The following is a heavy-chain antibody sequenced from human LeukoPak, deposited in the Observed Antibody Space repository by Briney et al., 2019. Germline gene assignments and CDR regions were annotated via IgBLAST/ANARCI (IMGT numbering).Heavy chain of an antibody. CDR2: IMPLFGTA. D-gene: IGHD4-17*01. CDR1: GGTFNNSA. CDR3: ARDVHGDYGSGWFDP. J-gene: IGHJ5*02. Sequence: ASVKVSCKTSGGTFNNSAISWVRQTPGQGLEWLGGIMPLFGTAGYAQKFQGRVTITKDESTRTVYLELTSLTSDDTAVYYCARDVHGDYGSGWFDPWGQGTLVSVSS. V-gene: IGHV1-69*05.